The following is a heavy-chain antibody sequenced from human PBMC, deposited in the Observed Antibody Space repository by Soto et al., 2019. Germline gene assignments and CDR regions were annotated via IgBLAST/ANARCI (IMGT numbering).Heavy chain of an antibody. CDR2: INPGNGYT. CDR1: GYTFTSYA. D-gene: IGHD6-13*01. Sequence: ASVKVSCKASGYTFTSYAMHWVRQAPGQRLEWMGWINPGNGYTKYSQKFQGRVTITGDTSASTAYFELSSLRSEDTAVYFCARVLGAAAGFWGQGTLVTVSS. CDR3: ARVLGAAAGF. J-gene: IGHJ4*02. V-gene: IGHV1-3*01.